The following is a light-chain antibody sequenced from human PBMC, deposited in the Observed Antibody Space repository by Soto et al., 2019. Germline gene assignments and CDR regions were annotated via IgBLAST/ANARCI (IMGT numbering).Light chain of an antibody. CDR1: SGHSSYA. CDR3: QTWGTGIHYV. CDR2: LNSDGSH. J-gene: IGLJ1*01. Sequence: QLVLIQSPSASASLGASVKLTCTLSSGHSSYAIAWHQQQPEKGPRYLMKLNSDGSHSKGDGIPDRFSGSSSGAERYLTISSLQSEDEADYYCQTWGTGIHYVFGTGTKVTVL. V-gene: IGLV4-69*01.